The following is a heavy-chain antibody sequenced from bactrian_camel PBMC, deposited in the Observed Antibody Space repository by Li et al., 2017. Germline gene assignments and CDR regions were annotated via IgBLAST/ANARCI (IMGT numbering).Heavy chain of an antibody. D-gene: IGHD2*01. J-gene: IGHJ6*01. Sequence: QLVESGGGLVQPGGSLRLSCAASGFTFSSYDMSWVRQAPGKGLEWVSILNGNGATTCYVDSVKGRLTISRDNAKNTLYLQLNSLKSEDTAMYCCTNKILLVTTRARLWLLGPGDPGHRL. CDR1: GFTFSSYD. V-gene: IGHV3S40*01. CDR2: LNGNGATT. CDR3: TNKILLVTTRARLWL.